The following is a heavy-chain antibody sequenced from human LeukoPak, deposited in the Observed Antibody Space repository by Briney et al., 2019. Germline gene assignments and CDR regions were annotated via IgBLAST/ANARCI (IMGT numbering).Heavy chain of an antibody. CDR2: IYYSGST. CDR1: GGSISSGGYY. D-gene: IGHD6-19*01. Sequence: SETLSLTCTVSGGSISSGGYYWSWIRQHPGKGLEWIGYIYYSGSTYYNPSLKSRVTISVDTSKNQFSLKLNSVTAADTAVYYCARDRAGYSSGWYVDYWGQGTLVTVSS. CDR3: ARDRAGYSSGWYVDY. J-gene: IGHJ4*02. V-gene: IGHV4-31*03.